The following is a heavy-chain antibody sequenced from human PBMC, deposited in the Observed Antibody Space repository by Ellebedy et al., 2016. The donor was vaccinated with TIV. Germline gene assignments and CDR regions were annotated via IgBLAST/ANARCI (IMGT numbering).Heavy chain of an antibody. CDR1: GFTFSDYY. CDR3: ARGGEYYYGSGSYFYFDY. Sequence: GESLKISCAASGFTFSDYYMSWIRQAPGKGLEWVSYISSSSSYTNYADSVKGRFTISRDNAKNSLYLQMNSLRAEDTAVYYCARGGEYYYGSGSYFYFDYWGQGTLVTVSS. V-gene: IGHV3-11*06. D-gene: IGHD3-10*01. CDR2: ISSSSSYT. J-gene: IGHJ4*02.